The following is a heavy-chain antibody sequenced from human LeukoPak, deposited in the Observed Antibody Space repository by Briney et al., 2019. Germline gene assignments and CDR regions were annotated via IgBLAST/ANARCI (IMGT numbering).Heavy chain of an antibody. D-gene: IGHD3-22*01. CDR3: ARDIRDGYYYFDY. CDR1: GYTFTGYY. CDR2: INPNSGGT. Sequence: ASVKVSCKASGYTFTGYYMHWVRQAPGQGLEWMGWINPNSGGTNYAQKFQGRVTMTRDTSISTAYMELSRLRSDDTAVYYCARDIRDGYYYFDYWGLGTLVTVSS. J-gene: IGHJ4*02. V-gene: IGHV1-2*02.